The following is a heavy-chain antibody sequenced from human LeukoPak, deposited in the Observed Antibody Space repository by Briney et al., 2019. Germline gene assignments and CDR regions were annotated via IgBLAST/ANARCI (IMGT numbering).Heavy chain of an antibody. V-gene: IGHV1-3*01. J-gene: IGHJ4*02. CDR2: INAGNGNT. D-gene: IGHD1-26*01. CDR1: GYTFTSYA. Sequence: GASVKVSCKASGYTFTSYAMHWVRQAPGQRLEWMGWINAGNGNTKYSQKFQGRVTITRDTSASTAYMELSSLRSEVTAVYYCARGGVGATYVNWGQGTLVTVSS. CDR3: ARGGVGATYVN.